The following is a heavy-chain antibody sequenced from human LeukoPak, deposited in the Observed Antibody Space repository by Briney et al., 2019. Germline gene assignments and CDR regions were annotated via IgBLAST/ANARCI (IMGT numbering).Heavy chain of an antibody. CDR1: GYTLTELS. D-gene: IGHD1-14*01. J-gene: IGHJ6*03. CDR2: FDPEDGET. Sequence: ASVKVSCKVSGYTLTELSMHWVRQAPGKGLEWMGGFDPEDGETIYAQKFQGRVTMTEDTSTDTAYMELSGLRSEDTAVYYCATSGTNPTYYYYYMDVWGKGTTVTVSS. V-gene: IGHV1-24*01. CDR3: ATSGTNPTYYYYYMDV.